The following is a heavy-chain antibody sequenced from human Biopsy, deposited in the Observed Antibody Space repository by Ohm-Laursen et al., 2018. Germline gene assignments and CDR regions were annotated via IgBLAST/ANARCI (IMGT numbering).Heavy chain of an antibody. V-gene: IGHV1-18*01. CDR3: ARVFCTSTTCYGLLDN. CDR2: ISPYNDKT. J-gene: IGHJ4*02. D-gene: IGHD2/OR15-2a*01. CDR1: GETFTNSA. Sequence: ASVKVSCNASGETFTNSAISWVRQAPGQGLEWMGWISPYNDKTSYPPKLQDRVTMTADTSTNTAHMELRSLRSDDTAVYYCARVFCTSTTCYGLLDNWGQGTVVTVSS.